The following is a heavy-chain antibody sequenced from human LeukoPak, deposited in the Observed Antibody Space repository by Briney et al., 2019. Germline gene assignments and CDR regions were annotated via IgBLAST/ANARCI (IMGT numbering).Heavy chain of an antibody. CDR1: GFTFSSYS. CDR3: ARDGYGSGSYYLYPFDY. D-gene: IGHD3-10*01. Sequence: PGGSLRLSCAASGFTFSSYSMNWVRQAPGKGLEWVSSISSSSSYIYYADSVKGRFTTPRDNAKNSLYLQMNSPRAEDTAVYYRARDGYGSGSYYLYPFDYWGQGTLVTVSS. CDR2: ISSSSSYI. V-gene: IGHV3-21*01. J-gene: IGHJ4*02.